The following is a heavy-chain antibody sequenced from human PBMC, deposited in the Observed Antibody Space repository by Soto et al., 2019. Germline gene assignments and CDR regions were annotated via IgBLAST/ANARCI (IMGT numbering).Heavy chain of an antibody. CDR1: GFTFSGYW. CDR2: INSDGSTT. Sequence: EVQLVESGGGLVQPGGSLRLSCAVSGFTFSGYWMQWVRQAPGKGLVWVSRINSDGSTTSYADSVKGRFTISRDNAKNTLYLQMDSLRAEDTAVYFCASAKIGDYFQVYWGQGTLVTVSS. V-gene: IGHV3-74*01. CDR3: ASAKIGDYFQVY. J-gene: IGHJ4*02. D-gene: IGHD4-17*01.